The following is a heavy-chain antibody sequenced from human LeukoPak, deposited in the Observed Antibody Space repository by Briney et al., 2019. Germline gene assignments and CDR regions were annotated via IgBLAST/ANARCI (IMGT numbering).Heavy chain of an antibody. CDR3: ARHARVDYYFDY. V-gene: IGHV4-30-2*03. D-gene: IGHD2-15*01. CDR2: IYHSGST. Sequence: SETLSLTCTVSGGSISSGGYYWSWIRQPPGKGLEWIGYIYHSGSTYYNPSLKSRVTISVDTSKNQFSLKLSSVTAADTAVYYCARHARVDYYFDYWGQGTLVTVSS. CDR1: GGSISSGGYY. J-gene: IGHJ4*02.